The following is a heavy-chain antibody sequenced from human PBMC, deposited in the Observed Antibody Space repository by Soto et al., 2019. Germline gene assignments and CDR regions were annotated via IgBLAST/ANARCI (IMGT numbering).Heavy chain of an antibody. J-gene: IGHJ4*02. CDR2: ISAYNGNT. Sequence: QVQLVQSGAEVKKPGASVKVSCKASGYTFTTYGISWVRQAPGQGLEWMGWISAYNGNTNYAQKLQGRVTMTTDTSTSTAYMELRSLRSDDTAVYYCARDWATYHGSSSFRMAYWGQGTLVTVSS. D-gene: IGHD6-6*01. CDR3: ARDWATYHGSSSFRMAY. CDR1: GYTFTTYG. V-gene: IGHV1-18*01.